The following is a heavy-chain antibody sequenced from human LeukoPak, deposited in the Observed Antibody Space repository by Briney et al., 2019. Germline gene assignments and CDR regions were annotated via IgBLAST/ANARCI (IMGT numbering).Heavy chain of an antibody. D-gene: IGHD3-3*01. J-gene: IGHJ4*02. CDR2: IKQDGSEK. CDR3: VRDAGSITIFGVAPSVGPFDY. Sequence: GGSLRLSCAASGFTFSSYWMSWVRQAPGKGLEWVANIKQDGSEKYYVDSVKGRFTISRDNAKNSLYLQMNSLRAEDTAVYYCVRDAGSITIFGVAPSVGPFDYWGQGTLVTVSS. CDR1: GFTFSSYW. V-gene: IGHV3-7*01.